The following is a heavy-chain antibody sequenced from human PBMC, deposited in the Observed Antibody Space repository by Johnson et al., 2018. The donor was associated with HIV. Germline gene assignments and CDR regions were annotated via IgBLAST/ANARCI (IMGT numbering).Heavy chain of an antibody. V-gene: IGHV3-33*01. CDR2: IKCAGSEK. Sequence: QVQLVESGGGVVQPGRSLRLACPVSGFIFTNFAMHWVRQAPGKGLEWVADIKCAGSEKYYVDSVKGRLTISRDNAKNTLYLQMNSLRAGDTAVYYCARGQQDMGAGAFDIWGQGTMVTVSS. CDR3: ARGQQDMGAGAFDI. CDR1: GFIFTNFA. J-gene: IGHJ3*02. D-gene: IGHD3-16*01.